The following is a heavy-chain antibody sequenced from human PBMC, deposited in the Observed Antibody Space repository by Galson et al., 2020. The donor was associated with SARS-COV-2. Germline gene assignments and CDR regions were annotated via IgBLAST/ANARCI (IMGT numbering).Heavy chain of an antibody. J-gene: IGHJ4*02. Sequence: GESLKISCAASGFNFSSYGMHWVRQAPGKGLEWVAFIRYDGSNKYYADSVKGRFTLSRDNSKNTLSLQMNSLRAEDTAVYYCAKDEADYDFWSGYYLNYWGQGTLVTVSS. V-gene: IGHV3-30*02. CDR2: IRYDGSNK. CDR3: AKDEADYDFWSGYYLNY. D-gene: IGHD3-3*01. CDR1: GFNFSSYG.